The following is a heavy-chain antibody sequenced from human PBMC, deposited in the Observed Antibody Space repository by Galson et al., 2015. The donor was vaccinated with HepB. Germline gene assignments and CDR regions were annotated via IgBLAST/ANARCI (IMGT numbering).Heavy chain of an antibody. Sequence: SLRLSCAASGFDFVRTTMNWVRQTPGKGLEWVSSITRTSNSINYADSVKGRFTVSRDNSKNFLYLQMSSLRVEDTAVYYCVREGGYDYFGGTYSGAYFESWGQGARVTVS. D-gene: IGHD3-16*01. J-gene: IGHJ4*02. CDR1: GFDFVRTT. CDR3: VREGGYDYFGGTYSGAYFES. V-gene: IGHV3-21*06. CDR2: ITRTSNSI.